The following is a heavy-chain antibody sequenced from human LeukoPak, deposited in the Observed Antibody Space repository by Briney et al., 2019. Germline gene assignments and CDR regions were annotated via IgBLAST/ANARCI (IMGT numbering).Heavy chain of an antibody. CDR1: GFTFSSYS. V-gene: IGHV3-21*01. Sequence: GGSLSLSCAASGFTFSSYSMKWARQPPGKGLEWVSSISSSSSYIYYADSEKGRFTISRDNAKNSLYLQMNSLRAEDTAVYYCARTVRSYYYDSSGYYPSDYWGQGTLVTVSS. CDR3: ARTVRSYYYDSSGYYPSDY. D-gene: IGHD3-22*01. CDR2: ISSSSSYI. J-gene: IGHJ4*02.